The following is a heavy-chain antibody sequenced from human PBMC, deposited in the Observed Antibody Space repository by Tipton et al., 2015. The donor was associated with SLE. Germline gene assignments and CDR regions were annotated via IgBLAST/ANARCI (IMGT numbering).Heavy chain of an antibody. Sequence: TLSLTCTVSAGSISRHYWSWIRQSPGKGLEWIGYISYSGSTDYNPFLKSRVTISVDTSKNQFSLKLSSVTAADTAVYYCARGEDGYNDFDYWGQGTLVTVSS. D-gene: IGHD5-24*01. CDR3: ARGEDGYNDFDY. V-gene: IGHV4-59*08. CDR2: ISYSGST. CDR1: AGSISRHY. J-gene: IGHJ4*02.